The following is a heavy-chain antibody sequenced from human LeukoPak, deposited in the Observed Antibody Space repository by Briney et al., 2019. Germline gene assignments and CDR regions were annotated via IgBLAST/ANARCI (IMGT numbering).Heavy chain of an antibody. CDR1: GGTFSSYA. CDR2: IIPIFGTA. J-gene: IGHJ4*02. Sequence: SVKVSCKASGGTFSSYAISWVRQAPGQGLEWMGGIIPIFGTANCAQKFQGRVTITADKSTGTAYMELSSLRSEDTAVYYCARHSSPPYCSGGSCYPYYFDYWGQGTPVTVSS. CDR3: ARHSSPPYCSGGSCYPYYFDY. V-gene: IGHV1-69*06. D-gene: IGHD2-15*01.